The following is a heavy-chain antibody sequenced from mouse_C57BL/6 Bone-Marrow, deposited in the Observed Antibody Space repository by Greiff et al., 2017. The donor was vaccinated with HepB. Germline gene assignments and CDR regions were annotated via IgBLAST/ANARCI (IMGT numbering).Heavy chain of an antibody. J-gene: IGHJ2*01. V-gene: IGHV1-85*01. CDR1: GYTFTSYD. Sequence: QVQLKQSGPELVKPGASVKLSCKASGYTFTSYDINWVKQRPGQGLEWIGWIYPRDGSTKYNEKFKGKATLTVDTSSSTAYMELHSLTSEDSAVYFCARFSYYYGSSYFDYWGQGTTLTVSS. CDR2: IYPRDGST. CDR3: ARFSYYYGSSYFDY. D-gene: IGHD1-1*01.